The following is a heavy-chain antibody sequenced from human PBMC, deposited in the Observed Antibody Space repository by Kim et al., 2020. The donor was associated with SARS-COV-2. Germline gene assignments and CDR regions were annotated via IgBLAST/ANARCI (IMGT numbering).Heavy chain of an antibody. D-gene: IGHD4-17*01. Sequence: AQKLQGRVTMTTDTPTSTAYMELRSLRSDDTAVYYCARRDYGGNWFGDYWGQGTLVTVSS. CDR3: ARRDYGGNWFGDY. V-gene: IGHV1-18*01. J-gene: IGHJ4*02.